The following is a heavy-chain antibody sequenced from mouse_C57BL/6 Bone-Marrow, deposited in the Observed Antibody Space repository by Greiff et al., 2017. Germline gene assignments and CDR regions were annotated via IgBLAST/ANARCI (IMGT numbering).Heavy chain of an antibody. CDR3: ARGYGSYYWYFDV. D-gene: IGHD1-1*01. V-gene: IGHV1-82*01. CDR1: GYAFSSSW. Sequence: LVESGPELVKPGASVKISCKASGYAFSSSWMNWVKQRPGKGLEWIGRIYPGDGDTNYNGKFKGKATLTADKSSSTAYMQLSSLTSEDSAVYFCARGYGSYYWYFDVWGTGTTVTVSS. CDR2: IYPGDGDT. J-gene: IGHJ1*03.